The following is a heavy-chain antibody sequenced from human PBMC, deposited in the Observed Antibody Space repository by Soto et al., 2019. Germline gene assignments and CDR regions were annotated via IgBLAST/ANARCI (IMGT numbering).Heavy chain of an antibody. V-gene: IGHV5-51*01. Sequence: GESLKISCQASGYNFSTYWIGLVLHMPGRRLECMGIIYPGDSDTRYSPTFEGRVTISADRSISTAYLQWRSLKASDSAMYYCARIYYDDSGFYYGDSFDFWGQGTMVTVSS. J-gene: IGHJ3*01. D-gene: IGHD3-22*01. CDR2: IYPGDSDT. CDR1: GYNFSTYW. CDR3: ARIYYDDSGFYYGDSFDF.